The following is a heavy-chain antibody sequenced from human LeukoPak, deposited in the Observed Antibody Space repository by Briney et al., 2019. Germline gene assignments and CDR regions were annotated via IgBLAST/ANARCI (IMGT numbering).Heavy chain of an antibody. J-gene: IGHJ3*02. CDR1: GYSFTNYW. D-gene: IGHD3-16*01. CDR2: IYPGDSDI. V-gene: IGHV5-51*01. Sequence: GESLKISCKASGYSFTNYWIGWVRQMPGKGLEWMGIIYPGDSDIRYSPSFQGQVTISADKSISTAYLQCSSLKASDTAMYYCARGRGRQATDAFDIWGQGTMVTVSS. CDR3: ARGRGRQATDAFDI.